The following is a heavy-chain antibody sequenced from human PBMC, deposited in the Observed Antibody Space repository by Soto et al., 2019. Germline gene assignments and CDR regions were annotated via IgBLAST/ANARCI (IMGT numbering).Heavy chain of an antibody. CDR2: IFYLGSS. D-gene: IGHD2-2*01. J-gene: IGHJ6*02. V-gene: IGHV4-39*01. CDR3: AGYCSSSICPEDHYFALEV. CDR1: GDSIISSDFY. Sequence: PSETLSLTCTVSGDSIISSDFYWGWVRQPPGKGLEWIGSIFYLGSSYYNPSLKSRVTMSVDTSKNQFSLRLRSVTAADTALYFCAGYCSSSICPEDHYFALEVWGQGTTVTVSS.